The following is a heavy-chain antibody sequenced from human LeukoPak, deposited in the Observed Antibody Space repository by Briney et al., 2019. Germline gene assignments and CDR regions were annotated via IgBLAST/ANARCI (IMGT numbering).Heavy chain of an antibody. J-gene: IGHJ4*02. V-gene: IGHV3-48*02. Sequence: GGSLRLSCAASGFNFRTYSMNWVRQAPGKGLEWVSYISSGSSTIYYAHSLKGQFTISRDNAKNSLYLQMNSLRDEDTAVYYCARGGLEWLSYWGQGTLVTVSS. CDR3: ARGGLEWLSY. CDR1: GFNFRTYS. CDR2: ISSGSSTI. D-gene: IGHD6-19*01.